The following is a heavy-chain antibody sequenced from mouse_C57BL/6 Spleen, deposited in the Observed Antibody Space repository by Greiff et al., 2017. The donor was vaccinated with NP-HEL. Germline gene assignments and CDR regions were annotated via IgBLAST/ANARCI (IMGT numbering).Heavy chain of an antibody. CDR3: AREAVVAYYFDY. D-gene: IGHD1-1*01. CDR1: GFTFSSYA. J-gene: IGHJ2*01. CDR2: ISDGGSYT. Sequence: EVQGVESGGGLVKPGGSLKLSCAASGFTFSSYAMSWVRQTPEKRLEWVATISDGGSYTYYPDNVKGRFTISRDNAKNNLYLQMSHLKSEDTAMYYCAREAVVAYYFDYWGQGTTLTVSS. V-gene: IGHV5-4*01.